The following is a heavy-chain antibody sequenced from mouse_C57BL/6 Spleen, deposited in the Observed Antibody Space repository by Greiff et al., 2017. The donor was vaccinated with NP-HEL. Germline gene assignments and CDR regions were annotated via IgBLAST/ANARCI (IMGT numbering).Heavy chain of an antibody. Sequence: EVQGVKSGGDLVKPGGSLKLSCAASGFTFSSYGMSWVRQTPDKRLEWVATISSGGSYTYYPDSVKGRFTISRDNAKNTLYLQMSSLKSEDTAMYYWARQGVYYGNDYAMDYWGQGTSVTVSS. CDR1: GFTFSSYG. D-gene: IGHD2-1*01. J-gene: IGHJ4*01. CDR3: ARQGVYYGNDYAMDY. CDR2: ISSGGSYT. V-gene: IGHV5-6*01.